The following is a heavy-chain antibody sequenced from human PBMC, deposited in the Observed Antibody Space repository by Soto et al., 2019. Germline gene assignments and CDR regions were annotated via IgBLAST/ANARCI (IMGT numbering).Heavy chain of an antibody. Sequence: GGSLRLSCAASGFIFRSYWMTWVRQAPGKGLEWVAKIKEDGSEKEYVDSVKGRCTISRDNAKNLLFLQMNSLRVEDTAVYYCARDPYFGSFDIWGLGTMVTVSS. D-gene: IGHD3-9*01. V-gene: IGHV3-7*01. CDR2: IKEDGSEK. CDR3: ARDPYFGSFDI. CDR1: GFIFRSYW. J-gene: IGHJ3*02.